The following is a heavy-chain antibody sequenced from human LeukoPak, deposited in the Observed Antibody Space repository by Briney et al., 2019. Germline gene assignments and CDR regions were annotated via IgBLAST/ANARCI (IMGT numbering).Heavy chain of an antibody. CDR3: ASVSYDYVWGSPNGFDY. CDR2: IYYSGST. D-gene: IGHD3-16*01. Sequence: SETLSLTCTVSGGSISSYYWSWIRQPPGKGLEWIGYIYYSGSTNYNPSLESRVTISVDTSKNQFSLKLSSVTAADTAVYYCASVSYDYVWGSPNGFDYWGQGTLVTVSS. V-gene: IGHV4-59*01. J-gene: IGHJ4*02. CDR1: GGSISSYY.